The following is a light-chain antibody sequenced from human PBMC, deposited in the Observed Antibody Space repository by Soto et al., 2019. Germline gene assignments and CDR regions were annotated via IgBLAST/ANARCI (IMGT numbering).Light chain of an antibody. Sequence: QSDRSRAAYVSGSPGQSIPITYTGTSSDVGGYNYVSWYQQHPGKAPKLMIYDVSNRPSGVSNRFSGSKSGNTASLTISGLQFEDEAEYYSSSYTSSSVLAFRPGTTVTVL. V-gene: IGLV2-14*01. J-gene: IGLJ1*01. CDR2: DVS. CDR1: SSDVGGYNY. CDR3: SSYTSSSVLA.